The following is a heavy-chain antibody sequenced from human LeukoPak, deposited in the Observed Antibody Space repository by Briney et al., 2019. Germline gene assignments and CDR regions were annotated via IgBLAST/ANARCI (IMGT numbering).Heavy chain of an antibody. V-gene: IGHV1-2*02. Sequence: ASVKVSCKASGYTFTDYYMHWVRQAPGQGLEWMGWINPNSGGTYYAQRFQGRVTMTRDTSISTAYMDLSRLTSDDTAVYYCAREGNYYSDFWGQGTLVTVSS. CDR1: GYTFTDYY. CDR3: AREGNYYSDF. D-gene: IGHD1-7*01. CDR2: INPNSGGT. J-gene: IGHJ4*02.